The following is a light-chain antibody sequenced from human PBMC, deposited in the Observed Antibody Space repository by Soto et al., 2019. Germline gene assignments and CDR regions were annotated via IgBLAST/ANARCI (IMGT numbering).Light chain of an antibody. CDR1: QSISSW. CDR3: QQYNSYWT. Sequence: DIQMTQSPSTLSASVGDRVTITCRASQSISSWLAWYQQKPGKAPKLLIYKASSLESGVPSRFSGSGSGTEFTLTISSLQPDDFATDYCQQYNSYWTFGQGTRWKSN. CDR2: KAS. J-gene: IGKJ1*01. V-gene: IGKV1-5*03.